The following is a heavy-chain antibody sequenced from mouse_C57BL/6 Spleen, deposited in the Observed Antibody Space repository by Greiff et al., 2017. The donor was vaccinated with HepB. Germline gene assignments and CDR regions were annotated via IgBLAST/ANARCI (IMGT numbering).Heavy chain of an antibody. V-gene: IGHV14-2*01. D-gene: IGHD1-1*01. Sequence: EVQLQQSGAELVKPGASVKLSCTASGFNIKDYYMHWVKQRTEQGLEWIGRIDPEDGETKYAPKFQGKATITADTSSNTAYLQPSSLTSEDTAVYYCAHYYYGSSYDWYFDVWGTGTTVTVSS. CDR2: IDPEDGET. J-gene: IGHJ1*03. CDR1: GFNIKDYY. CDR3: AHYYYGSSYDWYFDV.